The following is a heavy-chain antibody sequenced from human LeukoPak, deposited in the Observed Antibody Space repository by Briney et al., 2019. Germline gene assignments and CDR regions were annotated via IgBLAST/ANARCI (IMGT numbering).Heavy chain of an antibody. D-gene: IGHD6-19*01. J-gene: IGHJ6*02. V-gene: IGHV3-23*01. CDR3: ARVYLPAMYSSGSYYGMDV. Sequence: PGGSLRLSCAASGFTFSSSAMNWVRQAPGKGLEWVSGISGSGDNTYYADSVKGRFTISTDNSKNTLYLQMNSLRAEDTAVYYCARVYLPAMYSSGSYYGMDVWGQGTTVTVSS. CDR1: GFTFSSSA. CDR2: ISGSGDNT.